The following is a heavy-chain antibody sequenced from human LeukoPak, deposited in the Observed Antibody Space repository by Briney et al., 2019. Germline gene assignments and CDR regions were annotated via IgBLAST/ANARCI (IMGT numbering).Heavy chain of an antibody. CDR3: ATLPGIVGATTYYYYGMDV. J-gene: IGHJ6*02. V-gene: IGHV1-69*01. CDR2: IIPIFGTA. CDR1: GGTFSSYA. D-gene: IGHD1-26*01. Sequence: SVKVSCKAFGGTFSSYAISWVRQAPGQGLEWMGGIIPIFGTANYAQKFQGRVTITADESTSTAYMELSSLRSEDTAVYYCATLPGIVGATTYYYYGMDVWGQGTTVTVSS.